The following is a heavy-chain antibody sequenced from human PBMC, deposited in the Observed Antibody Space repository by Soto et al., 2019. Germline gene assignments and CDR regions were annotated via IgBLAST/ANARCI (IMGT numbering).Heavy chain of an antibody. CDR3: ARGFGTTGYLVDY. Sequence: GGSLRLSCAASGFTFSNYAMTWVRQAPGKGLQWVSAISGSGSSTKYADSVKGRFTISRDNSKSTLSLQMNSLRGEDTAVYFCARGFGTTGYLVDYWGQGTLVTVYS. V-gene: IGHV3-23*01. CDR1: GFTFSNYA. CDR2: ISGSGSST. J-gene: IGHJ4*02. D-gene: IGHD3-9*01.